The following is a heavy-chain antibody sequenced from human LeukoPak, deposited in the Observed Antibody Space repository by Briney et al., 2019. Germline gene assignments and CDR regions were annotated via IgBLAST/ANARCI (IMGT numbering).Heavy chain of an antibody. CDR3: ARENRFGEYYFDY. Sequence: PSETLSLTCTVSGGSIGSYYWSWIRQPPGKGLEWIGYIYYSGSTNYNPSLKSRVTISVDTSKNQFSLKLSSVTAADTAVYYCARENRFGEYYFDYWGQGTLVTVSS. CDR1: GGSIGSYY. CDR2: IYYSGST. D-gene: IGHD3-10*01. V-gene: IGHV4-59*01. J-gene: IGHJ4*02.